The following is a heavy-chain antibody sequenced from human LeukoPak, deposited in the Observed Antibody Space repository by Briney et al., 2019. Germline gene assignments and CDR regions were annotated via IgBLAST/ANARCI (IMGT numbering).Heavy chain of an antibody. CDR2: IRSKADSYTT. Sequence: GGSLKLSCAASGFTFSGSAMHWVRQASGKGLGWLGRIRSKADSYTTAYAASVKGRFIVSRDDSKNTAYLQMNSLKTEDTAVYYCRAAADLNDYWGQGTLVTVSS. V-gene: IGHV3-73*01. CDR3: RAAADLNDY. D-gene: IGHD6-13*01. J-gene: IGHJ4*02. CDR1: GFTFSGSA.